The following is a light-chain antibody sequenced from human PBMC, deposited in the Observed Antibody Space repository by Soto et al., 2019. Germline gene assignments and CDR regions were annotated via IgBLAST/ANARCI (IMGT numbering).Light chain of an antibody. J-gene: IGKJ1*01. V-gene: IGKV1-5*03. Sequence: DIQMTQSPSTLSASVGDRVTITCRASQYISSWLAWYQQKPGKAPKLLIYRASSLESGVPSRFSGSGSGTEFTLTSSSLHPDDVATYYCQQYNSQRTFGQGTKVEIK. CDR1: QYISSW. CDR3: QQYNSQRT. CDR2: RAS.